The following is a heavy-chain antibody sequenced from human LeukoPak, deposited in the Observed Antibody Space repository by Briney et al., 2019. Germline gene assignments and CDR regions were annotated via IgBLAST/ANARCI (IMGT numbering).Heavy chain of an antibody. Sequence: GGSLRLSCAASGFTFDDYAMHWVRQAPGKGLEWVSGISWNSGSIGYADSVKGLFTISRDNAKNSLYLQMNSLRAEDMALYYCAKSRAGGLRYYMDVWGKGTTVTVSS. CDR3: AKSRAGGLRYYMDV. CDR2: ISWNSGSI. D-gene: IGHD3-16*01. V-gene: IGHV3-9*03. J-gene: IGHJ6*03. CDR1: GFTFDDYA.